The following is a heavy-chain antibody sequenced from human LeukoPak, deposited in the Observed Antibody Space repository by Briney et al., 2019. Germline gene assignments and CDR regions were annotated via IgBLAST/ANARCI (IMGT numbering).Heavy chain of an antibody. CDR3: ARTHSGSYYVRAFDI. CDR1: GYSFTNYD. J-gene: IGHJ3*02. V-gene: IGHV1-2*02. Sequence: ASVKVSCKASGYSFTNYDINWVRQAPGQGLEWMGWINPNSGGTNYAQKFQGRVTMTRDTSISTAYMELSRLRSDDTAVYYCARTHSGSYYVRAFDIWGQGTMVTVSS. D-gene: IGHD1-26*01. CDR2: INPNSGGT.